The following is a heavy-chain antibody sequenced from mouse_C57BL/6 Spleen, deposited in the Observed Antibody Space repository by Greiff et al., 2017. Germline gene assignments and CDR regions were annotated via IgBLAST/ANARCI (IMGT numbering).Heavy chain of an antibody. CDR2: IAPATGNT. CDR1: GFNIKNTY. V-gene: IGHV14-3*01. J-gene: IGHJ3*01. Sequence: VQLQQSVAELVRPGASVKLSCTASGFNIKNTYLHWVKQRPEQGLEWLGRIAPATGNTKYAPKFQGKATITADTSSNTAYLQLSSLTSKDTAIYYCARSPSYYSNYVWFAYWGQGTLVTVSA. CDR3: ARSPSYYSNYVWFAY. D-gene: IGHD2-5*01.